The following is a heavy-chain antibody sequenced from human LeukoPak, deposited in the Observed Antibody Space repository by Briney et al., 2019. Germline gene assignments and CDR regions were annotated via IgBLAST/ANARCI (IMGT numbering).Heavy chain of an antibody. CDR2: ISYDGSNK. J-gene: IGHJ4*02. D-gene: IGHD2-2*01. CDR3: AKAFGPYQLHMPNTPDY. CDR1: GFTFSSYG. V-gene: IGHV3-30*18. Sequence: PGRSLRLSCSASGFTFSSYGMHWVRQAPGKGLEWVAVISYDGSNKYYADSVKGRFTISRDNSKNTLYLQMNSLRAEDTAVYYCAKAFGPYQLHMPNTPDYWGQGTLVTVSS.